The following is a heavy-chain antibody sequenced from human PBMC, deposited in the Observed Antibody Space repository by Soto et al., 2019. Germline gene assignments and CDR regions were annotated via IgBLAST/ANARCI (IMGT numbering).Heavy chain of an antibody. J-gene: IGHJ5*02. CDR2: INSDGSIT. Sequence: EVQLEESGGDLVQPGGSLRLSCAASVFTFSTYWMHWVRQAPGKGLVWVSRINSDGSITTYADSVKCRFTISRDNSKNTLYLQMNSLRAEDTAVYYCARVATGSYSWRESWGQGTLVTVSS. V-gene: IGHV3-74*03. D-gene: IGHD1-26*01. CDR1: VFTFSTYW. CDR3: ARVATGSYSWRES.